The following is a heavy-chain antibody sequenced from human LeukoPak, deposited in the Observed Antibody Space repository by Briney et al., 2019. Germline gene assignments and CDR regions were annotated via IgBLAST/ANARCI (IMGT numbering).Heavy chain of an antibody. CDR3: ARLHQVQLWFGGDPSYGMDV. Sequence: GGSLRLSCAASGFTFSDYYMSWIRQAPGKGLEWVSYISSSGSTIYYADSVKGRFTISRDNAKNSLYLQMNSLRAEDTAVYYCARLHQVQLWFGGDPSYGMDVWGQGTTVTVSS. J-gene: IGHJ6*02. CDR2: ISSSGSTI. V-gene: IGHV3-11*01. D-gene: IGHD3-10*01. CDR1: GFTFSDYY.